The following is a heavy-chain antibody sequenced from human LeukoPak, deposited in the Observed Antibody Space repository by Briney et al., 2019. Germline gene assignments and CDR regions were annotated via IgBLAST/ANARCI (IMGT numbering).Heavy chain of an antibody. CDR3: ARIGYSYGPDY. V-gene: IGHV3-74*01. D-gene: IGHD5-18*01. CDR2: ISSDGSST. J-gene: IGHJ4*02. CDR1: GFTFSDCA. Sequence: PGGSLRLSCAASGFTFSDCAMTWVRQAPGKGLVWVSRISSDGSSTNYADSVKGRFTISRDNAKNTLYLQMNSLRAEDTAVYYCARIGYSYGPDYWGPGTLVSVSS.